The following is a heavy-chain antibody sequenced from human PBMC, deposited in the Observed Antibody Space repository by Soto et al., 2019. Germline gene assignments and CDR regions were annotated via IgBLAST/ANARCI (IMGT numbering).Heavy chain of an antibody. J-gene: IGHJ6*02. CDR3: ARGAYCSGGSCYRYYYYGMDV. D-gene: IGHD2-15*01. CDR2: IGTAGDP. V-gene: IGHV3-13*05. Sequence: PGGSLRLSCAASGFTFSSYDMHWVGQATGKGLEWVSAIGTAGDPYYPGSVKGRFTISRENAKNSLYLQMNSLRAGDTAVYYCARGAYCSGGSCYRYYYYGMDVWGQGTTVTVSS. CDR1: GFTFSSYD.